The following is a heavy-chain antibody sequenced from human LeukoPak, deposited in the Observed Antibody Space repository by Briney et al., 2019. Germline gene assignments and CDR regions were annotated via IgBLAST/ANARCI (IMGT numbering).Heavy chain of an antibody. CDR1: GGSFSGYY. CDR3: ARGCCRGYGVDY. V-gene: IGHV4-34*01. Sequence: PSETLSLTCAVYGGSFSGYYWRWIRQPPGKGLEWIGEINHSGSTNYNPSLESRVTISVDTSKNQFSLKLSSVTAADTAVYYCARGCCRGYGVDYWGQGTLVTVSS. D-gene: IGHD2-15*01. CDR2: INHSGST. J-gene: IGHJ4*02.